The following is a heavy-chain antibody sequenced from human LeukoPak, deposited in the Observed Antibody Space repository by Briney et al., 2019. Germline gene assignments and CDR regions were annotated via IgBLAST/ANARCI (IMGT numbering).Heavy chain of an antibody. Sequence: PGGSLRLSCAASGFTFSNAWMSWVRQAPGKGLEWVGRIKSKTDGGTTDYAAPVKGRFTISRDDSKNTLYLQMNSLKTEDTAVYYCTTDPPPGIADFDYWGQGTLVTVSS. V-gene: IGHV3-15*01. CDR3: TTDPPPGIADFDY. CDR2: IKSKTDGGTT. J-gene: IGHJ4*02. D-gene: IGHD2-15*01. CDR1: GFTFSNAW.